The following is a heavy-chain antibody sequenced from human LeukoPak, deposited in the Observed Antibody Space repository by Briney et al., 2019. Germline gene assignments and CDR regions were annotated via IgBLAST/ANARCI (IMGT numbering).Heavy chain of an antibody. CDR1: AGSISSYY. D-gene: IGHD5-18*01. Sequence: PSDTLSLTYTVSAGSISSYYWSWIRQPPGKGLEWIGYIYYSGSTNYTPSLKSRVTIAIDTSKNQFSLNLSSVTAADTAVYYCARGASGYSYGWGQGTLVTVSS. J-gene: IGHJ4*02. CDR3: ARGASGYSYG. CDR2: IYYSGST. V-gene: IGHV4-59*07.